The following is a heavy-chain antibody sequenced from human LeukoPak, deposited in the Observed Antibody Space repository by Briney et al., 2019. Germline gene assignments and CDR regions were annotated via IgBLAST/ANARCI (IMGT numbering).Heavy chain of an antibody. Sequence: SETLSPTCTVSGGSISSYYWSWIRQPPGKGLEWIGYIYYSGSTNYNPSLKSRVTISVDTSKNQFSLKLSSVTAADTAVYYCAPGILGTFDPWGQGTLVTVSS. D-gene: IGHD2-15*01. CDR2: IYYSGST. CDR3: APGILGTFDP. CDR1: GGSISSYY. J-gene: IGHJ5*02. V-gene: IGHV4-59*01.